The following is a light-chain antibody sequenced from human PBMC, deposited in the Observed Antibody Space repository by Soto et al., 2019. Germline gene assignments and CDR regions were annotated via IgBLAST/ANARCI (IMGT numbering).Light chain of an antibody. J-gene: IGKJ1*01. V-gene: IGKV1-39*01. CDR2: RAS. CDR3: QQSYYSPPWT. Sequence: DIQMTQSPSSLSASVGDRVTISCRASQIISTYLNWYQQKPGTAPRLLISRASSVKSGVPPRFSGSGSGRDFTLTISSLRPEDIATYFCQQSYYSPPWTFGQGTKVEVK. CDR1: QIISTY.